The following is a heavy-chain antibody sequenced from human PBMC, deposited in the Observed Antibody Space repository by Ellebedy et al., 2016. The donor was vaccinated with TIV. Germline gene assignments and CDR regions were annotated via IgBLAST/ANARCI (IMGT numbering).Heavy chain of an antibody. D-gene: IGHD6-13*01. Sequence: ASVKVSXXASGYTFTGYYMHWVRQAPGQGLEWMGWSNPNSGGTNYAQKFQGRVTMTRDTSISTAYMELSRLRSDETAVYYCARGVWYRGDYWGQGTLVTVSS. J-gene: IGHJ4*02. CDR1: GYTFTGYY. V-gene: IGHV1-2*02. CDR2: SNPNSGGT. CDR3: ARGVWYRGDY.